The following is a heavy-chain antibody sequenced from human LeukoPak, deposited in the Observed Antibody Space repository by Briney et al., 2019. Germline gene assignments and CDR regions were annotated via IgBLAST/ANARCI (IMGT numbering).Heavy chain of an antibody. D-gene: IGHD3-10*01. CDR3: AAAPPMTVRGVTNWFDP. Sequence: SETLSLTCSVSGGSISISRSYWGWIRQPPGKGLEWIGSIYYSENTYYNASLKSRVTISVDTSKNQFSLKLSSVTAADTAVYYCAAAPPMTVRGVTNWFDPWGQGTLVTVSS. V-gene: IGHV4-39*07. J-gene: IGHJ5*02. CDR1: GGSISISRSY. CDR2: IYYSENT.